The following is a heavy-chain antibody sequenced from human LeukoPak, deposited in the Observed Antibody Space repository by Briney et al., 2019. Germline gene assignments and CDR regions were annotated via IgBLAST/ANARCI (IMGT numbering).Heavy chain of an antibody. D-gene: IGHD3-22*01. Sequence: PGGSLRLSSAASGFTFSDYYMSWIRQAPGKGLEWVSYISSSGSTLYYADSVKGRFTISRDNAKNSLFLQMNSLRAEDTAVYYCARYNSSGYFPDYWGQGTLVTVSS. CDR1: GFTFSDYY. CDR2: ISSSGSTL. J-gene: IGHJ4*02. CDR3: ARYNSSGYFPDY. V-gene: IGHV3-11*01.